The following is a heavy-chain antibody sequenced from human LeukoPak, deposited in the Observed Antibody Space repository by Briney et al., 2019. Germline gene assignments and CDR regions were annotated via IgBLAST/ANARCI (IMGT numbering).Heavy chain of an antibody. Sequence: PSETLSLTCTVSGGSISSSSYYWGWIRQPPGKGLEWIGSIYYSGSTNYNPSLKSRVTISVDTSKNQFSLKLTSVTAADTAVYYCASGGVNAIFYFDYWGQGSLVTVSS. D-gene: IGHD2-21*01. CDR3: ASGGVNAIFYFDY. V-gene: IGHV4-39*07. J-gene: IGHJ4*02. CDR1: GGSISSSSYY. CDR2: IYYSGST.